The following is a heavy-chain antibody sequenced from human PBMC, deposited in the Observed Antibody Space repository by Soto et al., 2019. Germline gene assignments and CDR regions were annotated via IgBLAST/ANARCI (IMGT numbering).Heavy chain of an antibody. J-gene: IGHJ4*02. CDR1: GDSISSRSYY. CDR2: IYYSGST. V-gene: IGHV4-39*01. D-gene: IGHD2-21*02. Sequence: PSETLSLTCTVTGDSISSRSYYWGWIRQPPGKGLEWIGSIYYSGSTYNNPSLRSRVSMSIDTSKDQFSLKLKSVTAADTALYFCARQRTSVVTQVYFDVWGPGALVTAPQ. CDR3: ARQRTSVVTQVYFDV.